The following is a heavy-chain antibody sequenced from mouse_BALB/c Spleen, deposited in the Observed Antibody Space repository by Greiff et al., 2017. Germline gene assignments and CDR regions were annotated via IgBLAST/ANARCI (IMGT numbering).Heavy chain of an antibody. V-gene: IGHV1S81*02. Sequence: QVQLQQPGAELVKPGASVKLSCKASGYTFTSYWMHWVKQRPGQGLEWIGEINPSNGRTNYNEKFKSKATLTVDKSSSTAYMQLSSLTSEDSAVYYCARSGNYSYWYFDVWGAGTTVTVSS. J-gene: IGHJ1*01. D-gene: IGHD2-1*01. CDR3: ARSGNYSYWYFDV. CDR1: GYTFTSYW. CDR2: INPSNGRT.